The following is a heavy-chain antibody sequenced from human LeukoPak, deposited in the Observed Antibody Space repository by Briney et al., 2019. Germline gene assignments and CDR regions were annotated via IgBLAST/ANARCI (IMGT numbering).Heavy chain of an antibody. CDR2: ISGSGGST. CDR1: GFTLSSYA. CDR3: AKYYDFWSRYPADWFDP. V-gene: IGHV3-23*01. J-gene: IGHJ5*02. Sequence: GGSLRLSCAASGFTLSSYAMSWVRQAPGKGLEWVSAISGSGGSTYYADSVKGRFTISRDNSRNTLYLQMNSLRAEDTAVYYCAKYYDFWSRYPADWFDPWGQGTLVTVSS. D-gene: IGHD3-3*01.